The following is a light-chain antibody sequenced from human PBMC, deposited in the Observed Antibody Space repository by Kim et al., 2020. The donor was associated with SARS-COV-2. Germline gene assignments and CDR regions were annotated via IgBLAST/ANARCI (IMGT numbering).Light chain of an antibody. J-gene: IGLJ2*01. CDR2: EVS. V-gene: IGLV2-8*01. CDR3: SSYAGSNNFVV. CDR1: SRDVGGYNY. Sequence: QSVTISCTGSSRDVGGYNYVSWYRQHPGKAPKLMIYEVSKRPSGVPDRFSGSKSGNTASLTVSGLQAEDEADYYCSSYAGSNNFVVFGGGTQLTVL.